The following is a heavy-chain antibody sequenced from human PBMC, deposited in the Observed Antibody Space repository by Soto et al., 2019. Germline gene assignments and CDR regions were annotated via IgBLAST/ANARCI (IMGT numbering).Heavy chain of an antibody. CDR1: GFTFSSYG. J-gene: IGHJ4*02. Sequence: QVQLVESGGGVVQPGRSLRLSCAASGFTFSSYGMHWVRQAPGKGLEWVAVISSDGSNKYSADSVKGRFTISRDNSKNTLYLQMNSLRAEDTAVYYCANRGYTYGPPFGYWGQGTLVTVSS. CDR2: ISSDGSNK. D-gene: IGHD5-12*01. V-gene: IGHV3-30*18. CDR3: ANRGYTYGPPFGY.